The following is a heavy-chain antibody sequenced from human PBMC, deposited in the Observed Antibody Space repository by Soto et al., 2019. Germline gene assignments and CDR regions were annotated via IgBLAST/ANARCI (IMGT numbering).Heavy chain of an antibody. D-gene: IGHD6-6*01. V-gene: IGHV4-34*01. J-gene: IGHJ4*02. CDR2: INHSGST. Sequence: SETLSLTCAVYGGSFSGYYWTWIRQPPGTGLEWIGEINHSGSTNYNPSLKSRVTISLDTSKNQFSLRLNSVTAADTAVYYCARSSITPRLFMYPFDYWGQGTLVTVSS. CDR3: ARSSITPRLFMYPFDY. CDR1: GGSFSGYY.